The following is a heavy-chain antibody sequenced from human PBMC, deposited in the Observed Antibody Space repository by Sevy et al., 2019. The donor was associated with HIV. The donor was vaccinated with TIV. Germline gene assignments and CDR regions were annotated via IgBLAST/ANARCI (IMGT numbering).Heavy chain of an antibody. CDR1: GYTFTSFG. Sequence: ASVKVSCKPSGYTFTSFGFTWVRQAPGQGLEWVGSINTYNSNTYYAQRLQGRLSMTTDTSTSTAYMELRSLRSDDTAVYFCGRWDMATSSDAFDSWGQGTMVTVSS. V-gene: IGHV1-18*01. J-gene: IGHJ3*01. D-gene: IGHD5-12*01. CDR3: GRWDMATSSDAFDS. CDR2: INTYNSNT.